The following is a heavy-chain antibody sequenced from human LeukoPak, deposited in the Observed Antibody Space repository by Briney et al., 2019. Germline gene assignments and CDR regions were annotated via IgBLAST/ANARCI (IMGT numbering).Heavy chain of an antibody. J-gene: IGHJ4*02. Sequence: GGSLRLSCAASGFTFSSYSMNWVRQAPGKGPEWVSSISSSSSYIYYADSVKGRFAISRDNAKNSLYLQMNSLRAEDTAVYYCARGYCSSTSCPSDYWGQGTLVTVSS. V-gene: IGHV3-21*01. CDR3: ARGYCSSTSCPSDY. CDR1: GFTFSSYS. CDR2: ISSSSSYI. D-gene: IGHD2-2*01.